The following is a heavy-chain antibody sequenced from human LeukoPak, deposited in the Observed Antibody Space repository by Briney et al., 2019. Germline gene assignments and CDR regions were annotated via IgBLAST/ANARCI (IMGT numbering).Heavy chain of an antibody. Sequence: HAGGSLRLSCAVSGITLGNYGMSWVRQAPGKGLEWVAGISDSGGRTNYADSVKGRFTISRDNPKNTLYLQMNSLRAEDTAVYFCAKRGVVIRVILVGFHKEAYYFDSWGQGALVTVSS. D-gene: IGHD3-22*01. CDR3: AKRGVVIRVILVGFHKEAYYFDS. CDR2: ISDSGGRT. CDR1: GITLGNYG. J-gene: IGHJ4*02. V-gene: IGHV3-23*01.